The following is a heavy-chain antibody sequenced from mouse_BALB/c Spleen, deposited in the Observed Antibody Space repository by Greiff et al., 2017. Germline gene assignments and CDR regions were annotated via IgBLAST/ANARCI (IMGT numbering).Heavy chain of an antibody. CDR1: GFTFSNYW. D-gene: IGHD2-14*01. CDR2: IRLKSNNYAT. J-gene: IGHJ3*01. Sequence: EVQRVESGGGLVQPGGSMKLSCVASGFTFSNYWMNWVRQSPEKGLEWVAEIRLKSNNYATHYAESVKGRFTISRDDSKSSVYLQMNNLRAEDTGIYYCTRPDYRYETYWGQGTLVTVSA. CDR3: TRPDYRYETY. V-gene: IGHV6-6*02.